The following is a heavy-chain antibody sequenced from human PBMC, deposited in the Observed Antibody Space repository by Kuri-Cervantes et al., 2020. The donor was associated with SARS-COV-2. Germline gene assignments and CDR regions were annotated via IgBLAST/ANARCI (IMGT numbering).Heavy chain of an antibody. Sequence: SETLSLTCTVSGGSISSGSYYWSWIRQPAGKGLEWIGYIYTSGSTNYNPSLKSRVTISVDTSKSQFSLKLSSVTAADTAVYYCARDSRSYYQVLLDHYSYSYMDVWGKGTTVTVSS. D-gene: IGHD1-26*01. CDR1: GGSISSGSYY. V-gene: IGHV4-61*09. J-gene: IGHJ6*03. CDR3: ARDSRSYYQVLLDHYSYSYMDV. CDR2: IYTSGST.